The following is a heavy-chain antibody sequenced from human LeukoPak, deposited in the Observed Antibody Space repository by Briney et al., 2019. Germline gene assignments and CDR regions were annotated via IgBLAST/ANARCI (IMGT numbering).Heavy chain of an antibody. J-gene: IGHJ3*02. CDR1: GFTFSSYA. V-gene: IGHV3-64*01. D-gene: IGHD6-25*01. Sequence: GGSLRLSCAASGFTFSSYAMHWVRQVPGKGLEYVSVISSNGGSTYYANSVKGRFTISRDNSKNTLHLQMGSLRGEDMAVYYCARERQDAYDIWGQGTMVTVSS. CDR2: ISSNGGST. CDR3: ARERQDAYDI.